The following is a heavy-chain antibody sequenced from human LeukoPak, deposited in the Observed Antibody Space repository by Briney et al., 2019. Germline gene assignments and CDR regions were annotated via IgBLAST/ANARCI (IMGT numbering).Heavy chain of an antibody. V-gene: IGHV4-59*08. CDR2: IYYTGNT. CDR3: ARHPGASFDS. D-gene: IGHD7-27*01. CDR1: GDSISGDY. Sequence: SETLSLSCTVSGDSISGDYWSWIRQPPGKRLEWIGYIYYTGNTTYNPSLKSRVTMSIDTSRKLFSLRLTSVTAADTAVYFSARHPGASFDSWGQGNLVTVSS. J-gene: IGHJ4*02.